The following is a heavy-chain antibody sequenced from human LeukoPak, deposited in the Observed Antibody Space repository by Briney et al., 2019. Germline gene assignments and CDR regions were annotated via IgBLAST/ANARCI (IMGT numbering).Heavy chain of an antibody. D-gene: IGHD5-18*01. CDR2: IYPGDSAT. Sequence: GESLKVSCKGSGYSFTSHWIGWVRQMPGKGLEWMGIIYPGDSATRYSPSFQGQVTISADESISTAYLQWSSLKASDTAMYYCAAGPIVRGYSYPPSDFWGQGTLVTVSS. CDR1: GYSFTSHW. J-gene: IGHJ4*02. V-gene: IGHV5-51*01. CDR3: AAGPIVRGYSYPPSDF.